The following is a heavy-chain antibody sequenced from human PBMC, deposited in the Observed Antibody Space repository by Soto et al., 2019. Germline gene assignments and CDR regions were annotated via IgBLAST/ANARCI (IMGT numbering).Heavy chain of an antibody. Sequence: ASVKVSCKVSGYTLTELSMHWVRQAPGKGLEWMGGFDPEDGETIYAQKFQGRVTLTEDTTTDTAYMELSSLRSEDTAVYYCAAVRRYSSGRKLAYLRQGTLV. D-gene: IGHD6-19*01. V-gene: IGHV1-24*01. CDR3: AAVRRYSSGRKLAY. CDR2: FDPEDGET. CDR1: GYTLTELS. J-gene: IGHJ4*02.